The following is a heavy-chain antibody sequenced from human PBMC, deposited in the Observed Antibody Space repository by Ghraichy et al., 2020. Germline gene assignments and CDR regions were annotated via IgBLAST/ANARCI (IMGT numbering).Heavy chain of an antibody. D-gene: IGHD6-6*01. CDR2: ISPNNGGT. Sequence: ASVKVSCKASGYTFTAYYIHWVRQAPGQGLEWMGRISPNNGGTNYAQKFHDRFTLSTDTSINTAYMELSRLTSDDTAVYFCARASTSSSGFYFWGQGTLVTVSS. V-gene: IGHV1-2*06. J-gene: IGHJ4*02. CDR1: GYTFTAYY. CDR3: ARASTSSSGFYF.